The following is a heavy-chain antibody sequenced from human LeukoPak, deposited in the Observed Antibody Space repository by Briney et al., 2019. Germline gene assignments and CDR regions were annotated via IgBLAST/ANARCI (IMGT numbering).Heavy chain of an antibody. Sequence: PSETLSLTCTVTGGSISSRSYYWGWIRQPPGKEPEWIGTIYYSGSTYYNPSLKSRVTISVDTSNNRFSVKLSSVTAADTAVYYCARHPTGDFDYWGQGTLVTVSS. CDR2: IYYSGST. CDR1: GGSISSRSYY. J-gene: IGHJ4*02. V-gene: IGHV4-39*01. CDR3: ARHPTGDFDY.